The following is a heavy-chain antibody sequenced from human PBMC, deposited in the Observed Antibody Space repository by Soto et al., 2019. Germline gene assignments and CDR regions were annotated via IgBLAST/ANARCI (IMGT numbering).Heavy chain of an antibody. CDR1: GFTFSSYS. Sequence: GGSLRLSCAASGFTFSSYSMNWVRQAPGKGLEYVSCISSNGGGTYYANSVQGRFTISRDNSKNTVYLQMGSLRPEDMAVYYCARRARPDFYYMDVWGKGTTVTVSS. CDR2: ISSNGGGT. J-gene: IGHJ6*03. D-gene: IGHD6-6*01. V-gene: IGHV3-64*01. CDR3: ARRARPDFYYMDV.